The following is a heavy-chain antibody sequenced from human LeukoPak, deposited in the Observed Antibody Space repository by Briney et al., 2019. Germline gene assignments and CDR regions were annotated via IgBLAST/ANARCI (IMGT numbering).Heavy chain of an antibody. J-gene: IGHJ4*02. D-gene: IGHD3-9*01. CDR2: INSDGSTT. CDR1: GFTFSSYW. CDR3: ARDESVYDILTGYRYFDY. Sequence: GGSLRLSCAASGFTFSSYWMHWVRQAPGQGLVWVSRINSDGSTTSYADSVKGRFTISRDNAKNSLYLQMNSLRAEDTAVYYCARDESVYDILTGYRYFDYWGQGTLVTVSS. V-gene: IGHV3-74*01.